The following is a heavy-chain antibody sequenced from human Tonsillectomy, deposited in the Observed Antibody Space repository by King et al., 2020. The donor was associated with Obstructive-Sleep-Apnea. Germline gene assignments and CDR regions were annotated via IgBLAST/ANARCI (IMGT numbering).Heavy chain of an antibody. Sequence: QLQESRPGLVKPSGTLSLTCAVSGGSISSSNWWSWVRQPPGKGLEWIGEIYHSGSTNYNPSLKSRVTISVDKSKNQFSLKLSSVPAADTAGYYCARDSVAVTTLLGGMDVWGQGTTVTVSS. J-gene: IGHJ6*02. CDR3: ARDSVAVTTLLGGMDV. D-gene: IGHD4-11*01. V-gene: IGHV4-4*02. CDR2: IYHSGST. CDR1: GGSISSSNW.